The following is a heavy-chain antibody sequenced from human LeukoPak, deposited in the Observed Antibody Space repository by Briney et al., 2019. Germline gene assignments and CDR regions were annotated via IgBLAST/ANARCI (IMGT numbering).Heavy chain of an antibody. V-gene: IGHV4-39*01. CDR1: GGSISSSSYY. CDR3: ARGITATPPYGMDV. D-gene: IGHD5-18*01. J-gene: IGHJ6*02. Sequence: SETLSLTCTVSGGSISSSSYYWGWIRQPPGKGLEWIGSIYYSGSTYYNPSLKSRVTISVDTSKNQFSLKLSSVTAADTAVYYCARGITATPPYGMDVWGQGTTVTVSS. CDR2: IYYSGST.